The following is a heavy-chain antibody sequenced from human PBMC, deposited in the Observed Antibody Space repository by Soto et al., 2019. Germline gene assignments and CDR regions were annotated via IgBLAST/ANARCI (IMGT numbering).Heavy chain of an antibody. CDR1: GGSISSGDYY. CDR2: IYYSGST. Sequence: QVQLQESGPGLVKPSQTLSLTCTVSGGSISSGDYYWSWIRQHPGKGLEWIGYIYYSGSTYYNPSLESRITISVDTSKNHFSLKLNSVTAADTAVYYCARWWSGSRQGFDPWGQGTLVTVSS. V-gene: IGHV4-31*03. J-gene: IGHJ5*02. CDR3: ARWWSGSRQGFDP. D-gene: IGHD3-3*01.